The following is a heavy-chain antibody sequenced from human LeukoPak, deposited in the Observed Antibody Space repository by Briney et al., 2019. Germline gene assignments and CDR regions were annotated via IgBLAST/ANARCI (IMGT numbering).Heavy chain of an antibody. CDR3: ARESEAAGTYYLDH. CDR1: GFTFNEFW. V-gene: IGHV3-74*01. CDR2: IHKDGLHT. Sequence: GGSLRLSCAASGFTFNEFWMHWVRQAPGKGLMWVSRIHKDGLHTWYADSMKGRFTISRDNAENTVYLQLHSLRVEDTAVYYCARESEAAGTYYLDHWGQGNLVTVSS. J-gene: IGHJ4*02. D-gene: IGHD6-25*01.